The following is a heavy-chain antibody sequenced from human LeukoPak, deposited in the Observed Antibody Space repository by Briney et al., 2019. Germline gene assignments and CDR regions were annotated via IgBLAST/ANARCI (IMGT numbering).Heavy chain of an antibody. CDR2: INPNSGGT. CDR3: ARPLDYGGNPNTFDY. D-gene: IGHD4-23*01. V-gene: IGHV1-2*02. CDR1: GYTLTELS. Sequence: ASVKVSCTVSGYTLTELSMHWVRQAPGQGLEWMGWINPNSGGTNYAQKFQGRVTMTRDTSISTAYMELSRLRSDDTAVYYCARPLDYGGNPNTFDYWGQGTLVTVSS. J-gene: IGHJ4*02.